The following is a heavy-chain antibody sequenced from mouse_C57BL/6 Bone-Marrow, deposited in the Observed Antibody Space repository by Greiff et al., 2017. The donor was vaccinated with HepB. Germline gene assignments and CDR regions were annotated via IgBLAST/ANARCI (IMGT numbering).Heavy chain of an antibody. CDR1: GFTFSSYA. CDR3: ARVGFLRFAY. V-gene: IGHV5-4*01. J-gene: IGHJ3*01. Sequence: EVHLVESGGGLVKPGGSLKLSCAASGFTFSSYALSWVRQTPEKRLEWVATISDGGSYTYYPDNVKGRFTISRDNAKNNLYLQMSHLKSEDTAMYYCARVGFLRFAYWGKGTLVTVSA. CDR2: ISDGGSYT. D-gene: IGHD4-1*01.